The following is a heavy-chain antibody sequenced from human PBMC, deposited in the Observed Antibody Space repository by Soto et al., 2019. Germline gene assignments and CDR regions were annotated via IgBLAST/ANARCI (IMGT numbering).Heavy chain of an antibody. CDR3: VRNTDATMAKDENWFDP. J-gene: IGHJ5*02. CDR1: GYTFTSYD. V-gene: IGHV1-8*01. Sequence: QVQLVQSGAEVKKPGASVKVSCKASGYTFTSYDINWVRQATGQGLEWMGWMNPTSGKTGYAQKFQGRVTMTWNTSXSXXYLELGSLRSEDTALYYCVRNTDATMAKDENWFDPWGQGTMVTVSS. D-gene: IGHD2-2*01. CDR2: MNPTSGKT.